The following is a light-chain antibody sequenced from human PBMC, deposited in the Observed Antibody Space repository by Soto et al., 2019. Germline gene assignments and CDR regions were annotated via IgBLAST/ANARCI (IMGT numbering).Light chain of an antibody. V-gene: IGKV3-11*01. CDR3: QQRSGWPPLT. Sequence: EIVLTQSPATLSLSPGERATLSCRASQSVTDFLAWYQQKPGQAPRLLIYDASNRATGVPARFSGSGSGTDFTLTISSLEREDSAVYYCQQRSGWPPLTFGGGTKVAIK. CDR2: DAS. J-gene: IGKJ4*01. CDR1: QSVTDF.